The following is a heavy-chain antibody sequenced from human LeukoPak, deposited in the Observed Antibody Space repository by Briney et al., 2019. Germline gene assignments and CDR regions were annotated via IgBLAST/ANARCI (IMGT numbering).Heavy chain of an antibody. J-gene: IGHJ4*02. D-gene: IGHD5-12*01. Sequence: SETLSLTCTVSGGSISSYYWSWIRQPAGKGLEWIGRIYTSGSTNYNPSLKSRATMSVDTSKNQFSLKLSSVTAADTAVYYCARVGYSGYDPYYVDYWGQGTLVTVSS. V-gene: IGHV4-4*07. CDR1: GGSISSYY. CDR3: ARVGYSGYDPYYVDY. CDR2: IYTSGST.